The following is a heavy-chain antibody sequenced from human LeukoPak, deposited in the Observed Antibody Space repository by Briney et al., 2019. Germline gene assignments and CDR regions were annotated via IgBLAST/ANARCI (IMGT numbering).Heavy chain of an antibody. CDR3: ARDTDDFQGLDI. V-gene: IGHV3-7*01. CDR1: GFTFRNYW. J-gene: IGHJ3*02. CDR2: INLDGNGR. D-gene: IGHD3-3*01. Sequence: GGSLRLSCAASGFTFRNYWMSWVRQAPGKGLEWVANINLDGNGRFYVDSVKGRFTISRDNNKKSVYLQMNSLRAEDTAVYYCARDTDDFQGLDIWGQGTRVTVSS.